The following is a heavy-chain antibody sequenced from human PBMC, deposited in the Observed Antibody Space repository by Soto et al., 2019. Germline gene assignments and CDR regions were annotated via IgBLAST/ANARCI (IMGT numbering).Heavy chain of an antibody. D-gene: IGHD3-10*01. J-gene: IGHJ2*01. CDR3: ARGGIMVRGKPATWYFDL. CDR1: GGTFSSYA. Sequence: QVQLVQSGAEVKKPGSSVKVSCKASGGTFSSYAISWVRQAPGQGLEWMGGIIPIFGTANYAQKFQGRVTITADESTSTAYMELISLRSEDTAVYYCARGGIMVRGKPATWYFDLWGRGTLVTVSS. V-gene: IGHV1-69*01. CDR2: IIPIFGTA.